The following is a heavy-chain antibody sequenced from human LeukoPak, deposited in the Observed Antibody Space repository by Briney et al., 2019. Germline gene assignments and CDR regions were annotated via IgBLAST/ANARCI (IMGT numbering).Heavy chain of an antibody. CDR2: IYYSGST. Sequence: PSETLSLTCTVSGGSISSYYWSWIRQPPGKGLEWIGYIYYSGSTNYNPSLKSRVTISVDTSKNQFSLKLSSVTAADTAEYYCARSRYIVVVPAAMLGPSRNWFDPWGQGTLVTVSS. V-gene: IGHV4-59*01. D-gene: IGHD2-2*01. CDR3: ARSRYIVVVPAAMLGPSRNWFDP. J-gene: IGHJ5*02. CDR1: GGSISSYY.